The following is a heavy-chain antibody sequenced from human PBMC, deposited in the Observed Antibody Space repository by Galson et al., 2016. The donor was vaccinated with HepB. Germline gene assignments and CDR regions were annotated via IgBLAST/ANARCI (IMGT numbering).Heavy chain of an antibody. Sequence: SLRLSCAASGFTFRNYALSWVRRAPGKGLEWVSHIDGPTPNTHYADSVGGRFSIYRDNSRDTLYLQMDSLTDEDSAIYYCTTWLSHHFDYWGQGTRVTVSS. J-gene: IGHJ4*02. CDR2: IDGPTPNT. V-gene: IGHV3-23*01. CDR3: TTWLSHHFDY. CDR1: GFTFRNYA. D-gene: IGHD6-19*01.